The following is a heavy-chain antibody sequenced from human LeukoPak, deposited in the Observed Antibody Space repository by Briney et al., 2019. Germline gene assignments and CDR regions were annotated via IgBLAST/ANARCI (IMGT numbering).Heavy chain of an antibody. CDR2: ISGSGGST. Sequence: GGSLRLSCAASGFTFSSYAMSWVRQAPGKGLEWVPAISGSGGSTYYADSVKGRFTISRDNSKNTLYLQMNSLRAEDTVVYYCAKDHYSSGYCTMSSFDYWGQGTLVTVSS. CDR1: GFTFSSYA. D-gene: IGHD3-22*01. J-gene: IGHJ4*02. CDR3: AKDHYSSGYCTMSSFDY. V-gene: IGHV3-23*01.